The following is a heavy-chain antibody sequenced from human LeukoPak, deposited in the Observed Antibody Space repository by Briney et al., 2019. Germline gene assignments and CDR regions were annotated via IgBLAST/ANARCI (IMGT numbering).Heavy chain of an antibody. CDR2: IYYSGST. CDR3: VRASVHYDSSGLFDY. D-gene: IGHD3-22*01. CDR1: GGSISSYY. V-gene: IGHV4-59*01. Sequence: SETLSLTCTVSGGSISSYYWSWIRQPPGKGLEWIGYIYYSGSTNYNPSLKSRVTISVDTSKNQFSLKLSSVTAADTAVYYCVRASVHYDSSGLFDYWGQGTLVTVSS. J-gene: IGHJ4*02.